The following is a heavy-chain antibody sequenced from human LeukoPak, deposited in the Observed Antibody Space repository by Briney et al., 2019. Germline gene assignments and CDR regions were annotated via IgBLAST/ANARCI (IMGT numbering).Heavy chain of an antibody. Sequence: GGSLRLSCAASGFIFSNYWINWIRQAPGKGLEWVSYISSSGSTIYYADSVKGRFTISRDNAKNSLYLQMNSLRAEDTAVYYCAELGITMIGGVWGKGTTVTISS. CDR2: ISSSGSTI. D-gene: IGHD3-10*02. J-gene: IGHJ6*04. CDR1: GFIFSNYW. CDR3: AELGITMIGGV. V-gene: IGHV3-48*04.